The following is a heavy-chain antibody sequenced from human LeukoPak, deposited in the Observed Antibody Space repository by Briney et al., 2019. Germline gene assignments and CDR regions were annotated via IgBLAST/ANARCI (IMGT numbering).Heavy chain of an antibody. J-gene: IGHJ6*03. CDR3: ARGVTWIQLWLVYYYMDV. D-gene: IGHD5-18*01. CDR1: GGSFSGYY. Sequence: SETLSLTCAVYGGSFSGYYWSWIRQPPGKGLEWIGEINHSGSTNYNPSLKSRVTISVDTSKNQFSLKLSSVTAADTAVYYCARGVTWIQLWLVYYYMDVWGKGTTVTVSS. CDR2: INHSGST. V-gene: IGHV4-34*01.